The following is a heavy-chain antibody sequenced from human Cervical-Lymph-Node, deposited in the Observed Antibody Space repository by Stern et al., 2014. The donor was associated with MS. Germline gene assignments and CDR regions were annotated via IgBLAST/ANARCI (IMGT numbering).Heavy chain of an antibody. D-gene: IGHD4-11*01. CDR1: GGSVSSGSYY. V-gene: IGHV4-61*01. J-gene: IGHJ4*02. CDR3: ASFPDYSNSFDY. Sequence: QLQLQESGPGLVKPSETLSLTCPVSGGSVSSGSYYWSSIRQPPGKGLEWIGYIYYSGSTNYDPSLKSRVTISVDTSKNQFSLKLSSVTAADTAVYYCASFPDYSNSFDYWGQGTLVTVSS. CDR2: IYYSGST.